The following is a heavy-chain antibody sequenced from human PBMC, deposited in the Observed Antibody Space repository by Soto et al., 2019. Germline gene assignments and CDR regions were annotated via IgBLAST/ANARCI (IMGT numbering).Heavy chain of an antibody. Sequence: SGPTLLNPTQTLTLTCTFSGFSLSSSGLCVSWIRQPPGKALEWLARIDWDDDKYYSTSLKTRLTISKDTSKNQVVLTMTDMDPVDTATYYCARTRIAAYVYFDYWGQGTLVTVSS. V-gene: IGHV2-70*11. CDR1: GFSLSSSGLC. CDR2: IDWDDDK. D-gene: IGHD6-13*01. CDR3: ARTRIAAYVYFDY. J-gene: IGHJ4*02.